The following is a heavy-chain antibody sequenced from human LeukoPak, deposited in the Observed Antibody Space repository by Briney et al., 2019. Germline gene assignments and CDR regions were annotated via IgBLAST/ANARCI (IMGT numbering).Heavy chain of an antibody. D-gene: IGHD2-15*01. CDR2: IIPILGIA. CDR1: GGTFSSYT. J-gene: IGHJ5*02. Sequence: SVKDSCKASGGTFSSYTISWVRQAPGQGLELMGRIIPILGIANYAQKFQGRVTITADKSTSTAYMELSSLRSEDAAVYYCARDLGYCSGGSCYNWFDPWGQGALVTVSS. V-gene: IGHV1-69*04. CDR3: ARDLGYCSGGSCYNWFDP.